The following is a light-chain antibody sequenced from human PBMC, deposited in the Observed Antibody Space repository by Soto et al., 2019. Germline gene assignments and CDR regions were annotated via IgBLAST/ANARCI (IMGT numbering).Light chain of an antibody. CDR2: GAS. CDR3: QQYNNWRRT. V-gene: IGKV3-15*01. J-gene: IGKJ5*01. Sequence: EIMMTQSPGTLSLYPRERVTLSCRASQSVSSNLAWYQQKPGQAPRLLIYGASTRATGIPARFSGSGSGTEFTLTISSLQSEDFAVYYCQQYNNWRRTFGQGTRLEIK. CDR1: QSVSSN.